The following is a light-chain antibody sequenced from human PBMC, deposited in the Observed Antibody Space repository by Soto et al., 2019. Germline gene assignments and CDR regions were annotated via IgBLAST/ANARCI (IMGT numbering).Light chain of an antibody. J-gene: IGKJ1*01. CDR2: LGA. V-gene: IGKV2-28*01. Sequence: DIVMTQSPLSLPVTPGEPASISCRSSQSLLHSNGYNYLDWYLQKPGQSPQLLIYLGANRASGVPDRFSGSGARTDFTQKISREEAEDVGVYYCMQALQTPRTFGQGTKVEIE. CDR1: QSLLHSNGYNY. CDR3: MQALQTPRT.